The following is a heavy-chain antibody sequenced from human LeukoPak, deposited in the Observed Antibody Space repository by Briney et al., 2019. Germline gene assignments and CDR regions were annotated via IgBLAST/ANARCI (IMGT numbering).Heavy chain of an antibody. V-gene: IGHV3-30*18. CDR3: TKDLGPGYFDY. Sequence: GRSLRLSCAASGFTFSSYGMHWVRQAPGKGLEWVAVISYGGSNKYYADSVKGRFTISRDNSKNTLYLQMNSLRAEDTAVYYCTKDLGPGYFDYWGQGTLVTVSS. CDR1: GFTFSSYG. J-gene: IGHJ4*02. D-gene: IGHD3-16*01. CDR2: ISYGGSNK.